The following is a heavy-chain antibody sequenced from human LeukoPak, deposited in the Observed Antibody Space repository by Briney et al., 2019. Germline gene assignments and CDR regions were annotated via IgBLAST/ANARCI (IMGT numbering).Heavy chain of an antibody. D-gene: IGHD3-9*01. J-gene: IGHJ4*02. V-gene: IGHV3-7*01. Sequence: PGGSLRLSCAASGFTFSSYWMSWVRQAPGKGLEWVANIKQDGSEKYYVVSVKGRFTISRDNAKNSLYLQMNSLRAEDTAVYYCASLNILTGKPFDYWGQGTLVTVSS. CDR1: GFTFSSYW. CDR2: IKQDGSEK. CDR3: ASLNILTGKPFDY.